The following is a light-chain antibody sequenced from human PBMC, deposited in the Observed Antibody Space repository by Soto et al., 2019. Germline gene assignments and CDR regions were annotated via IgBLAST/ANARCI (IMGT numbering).Light chain of an antibody. J-gene: IGKJ1*01. CDR1: QGIRNE. CDR3: LQGYNYPWT. V-gene: IGKV1-6*01. CDR2: AAS. Sequence: IQMPQSPSSLSSSVGARVTITCRASQGIRNELGWYQQKPGKAPKLLIYAASSIQSGVPSRFSGSGSGTDFTLTISSLQPEDFATYYCLQGYNYPWTFGQGTKLEIK.